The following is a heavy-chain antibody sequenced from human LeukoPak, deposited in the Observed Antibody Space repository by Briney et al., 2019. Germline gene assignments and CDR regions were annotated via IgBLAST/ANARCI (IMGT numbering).Heavy chain of an antibody. J-gene: IGHJ6*02. V-gene: IGHV4-34*01. CDR3: ARGRFSRSYADYYHYGMDV. Sequence: SETLSLTCAVYGGSFSGYYWSWIRQPPGKGLEWIGEINHSGSTNYNPSLKSRVTISVDTSKNQFSLKLSSVTAADTAVYYCARGRFSRSYADYYHYGMDVWGQGTTVTVSS. D-gene: IGHD2-2*01. CDR1: GGSFSGYY. CDR2: INHSGST.